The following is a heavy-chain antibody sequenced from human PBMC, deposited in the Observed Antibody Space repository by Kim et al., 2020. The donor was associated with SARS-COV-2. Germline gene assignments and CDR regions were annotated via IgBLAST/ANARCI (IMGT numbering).Heavy chain of an antibody. CDR1: GGSIRTSYH. D-gene: IGHD3-22*01. CDR2: VHYSGNT. V-gene: IGHV4-39*01. CDR3: ARQDGDYYHTDGSVLTKESYYAMDV. Sequence: SETLSLTCTVSGGSIRTSYHWAWIRQPPGKGLEWIGSVHYSGNTYYSPSLKSRLTISADTSKNHFSLNLRSVRATDMAVYYCARQDGDYYHTDGSVLTKESYYAMDVWGQGTTVSVSS. J-gene: IGHJ6*02.